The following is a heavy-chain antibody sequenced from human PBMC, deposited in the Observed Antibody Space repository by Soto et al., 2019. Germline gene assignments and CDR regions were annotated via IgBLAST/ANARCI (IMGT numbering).Heavy chain of an antibody. CDR2: ISWNSGSI. CDR3: AKDTDRSGYYTIFDY. CDR1: GFTFDDYA. V-gene: IGHV3-9*01. Sequence: EVPLVESGGGLVQPGRSLRLSCAASGFTFDDYAMHWVRQAPGKGLEWVSGISWNSGSIGYADSVKGRFTISRDNAKNALYMQMNSLRAEDTALYYCAKDTDRSGYYTIFDYWGQGTLVTVSS. D-gene: IGHD3-22*01. J-gene: IGHJ4*02.